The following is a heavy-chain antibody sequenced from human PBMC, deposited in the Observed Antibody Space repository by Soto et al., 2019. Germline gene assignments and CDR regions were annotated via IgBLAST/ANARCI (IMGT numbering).Heavy chain of an antibody. D-gene: IGHD3-22*01. J-gene: IGHJ4*02. CDR3: AKDVDLSCYDSSGYYPDY. V-gene: IGHV3-30*18. CDR2: ISYDGSNK. Sequence: QVQLVESGGGVVQPGRSLRLSCAASGFTFSSYGMHWVRQAPGKGLEWVAVISYDGSNKYYADSVKGRFTISRDNSKNSLSLQMNSLRAEDTAVYYCAKDVDLSCYDSSGYYPDYWGQGTLVTVSS. CDR1: GFTFSSYG.